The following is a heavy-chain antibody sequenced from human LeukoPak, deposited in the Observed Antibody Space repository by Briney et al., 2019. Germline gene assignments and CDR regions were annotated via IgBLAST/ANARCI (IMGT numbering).Heavy chain of an antibody. CDR3: ATANSPLEGWNYPLDY. CDR1: TFXXYA. V-gene: IGHV1-69*05. CDR2: IIPIFGRA. D-gene: IGHD1-7*01. Sequence: TFXXYAXXXXRQAPGQGGXXXXXIIPIFGRANYPTTFQGRVTITTDEYTSTAYMELSSLRSEDTAVYYCATANSPLEGWNYPLDYWGQGTLVTVSS. J-gene: IGHJ4*02.